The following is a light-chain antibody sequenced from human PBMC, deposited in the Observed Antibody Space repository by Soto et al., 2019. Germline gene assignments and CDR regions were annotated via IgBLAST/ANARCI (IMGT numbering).Light chain of an antibody. CDR1: QSASSN. CDR3: QQYNKWPYT. Sequence: EVVMTQSPATLSVSPGERVTLACRASQSASSNLAWYQQKPGQPPSLLIYGASTRAAGIPARFSGSGSGAEFPLTISGLQSEDFAVYYCQQYNKWPYTFGQGTNLEIK. J-gene: IGKJ2*01. CDR2: GAS. V-gene: IGKV3-15*01.